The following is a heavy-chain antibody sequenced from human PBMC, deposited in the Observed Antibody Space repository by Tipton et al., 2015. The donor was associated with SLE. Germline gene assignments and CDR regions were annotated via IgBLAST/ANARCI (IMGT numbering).Heavy chain of an antibody. CDR1: GGSICFDY. D-gene: IGHD4-17*01. CDR2: IYSSGDR. V-gene: IGHV4-4*07. Sequence: TLSLTCTVSGGSICFDYWSWIRQSAGGGLEWVGRIYSSGDRDYNPSLRSRVTMSIDASQNRVSLRLKSVSAADTAVYYCARGSDGEYVRYFDVWGPGTLVTVSS. J-gene: IGHJ2*01. CDR3: ARGSDGEYVRYFDV.